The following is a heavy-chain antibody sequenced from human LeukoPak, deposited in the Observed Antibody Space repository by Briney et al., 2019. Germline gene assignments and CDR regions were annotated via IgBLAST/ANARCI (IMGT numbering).Heavy chain of an antibody. Sequence: GASVKVSCKASGYTFTGYYMHWVRRAPGQGLEWMGWINPNSGGTNYAQKFQGRVTMTRDTSISTAYMELSRLRSDDTAVYYCARDRVLLWFGELPQPFDYWGQGTLVTVSS. CDR1: GYTFTGYY. V-gene: IGHV1-2*02. J-gene: IGHJ4*02. CDR3: ARDRVLLWFGELPQPFDY. CDR2: INPNSGGT. D-gene: IGHD3-10*01.